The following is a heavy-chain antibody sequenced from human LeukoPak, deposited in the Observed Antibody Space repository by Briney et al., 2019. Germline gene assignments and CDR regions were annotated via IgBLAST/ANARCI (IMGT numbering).Heavy chain of an antibody. CDR3: AEERGGLGNFAY. Sequence: ASVKVSCKASGYTFTSYYMHWVRQAPGQGLEWMGIINPSGGSTSYAQKFQGRVTMTRDTSTSTVYMELRSLRSEDTTVYYCAEERGGLGNFAYGAQGTLVTVS. CDR2: INPSGGST. J-gene: IGHJ4*02. D-gene: IGHD3-16*01. V-gene: IGHV1-46*01. CDR1: GYTFTSYY.